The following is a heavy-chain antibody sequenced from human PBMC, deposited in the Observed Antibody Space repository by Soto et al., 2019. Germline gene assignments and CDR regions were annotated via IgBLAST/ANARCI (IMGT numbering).Heavy chain of an antibody. CDR1: GRSVSSGVFP. D-gene: IGHD2-15*01. Sequence: PSETLSLTCTVSGRSVSSGVFPWSWIRQPPGKGLEWIAYMSYNGDIHYNASLESRVSMSEDRSRNQLSLTLSSVTAADTAVYFCAGFNPSDPFYSMDVWGQGTTVTVPS. CDR3: AGFNPSDPFYSMDV. CDR2: MSYNGDI. J-gene: IGHJ6*02. V-gene: IGHV4-30-4*01.